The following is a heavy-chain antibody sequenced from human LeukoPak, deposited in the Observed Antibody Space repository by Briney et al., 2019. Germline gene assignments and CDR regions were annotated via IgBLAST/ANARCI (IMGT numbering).Heavy chain of an antibody. V-gene: IGHV1-8*01. J-gene: IGHJ3*02. D-gene: IGHD3-22*01. CDR2: MNPNSGNT. CDR1: GYTFTSYD. Sequence: ASMKVSCKASGYTFTSYDINWVRQATGQGLEWMGWMNPNSGNTGYAQKFQGRVTMTRNTSISTAYMELSSLRSDDTAVYYCARSFDTMIVVYAFDIWGQGTMVTVSS. CDR3: ARSFDTMIVVYAFDI.